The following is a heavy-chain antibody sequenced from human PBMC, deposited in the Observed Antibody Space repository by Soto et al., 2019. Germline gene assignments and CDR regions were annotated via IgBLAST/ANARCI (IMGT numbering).Heavy chain of an antibody. Sequence: GGSLRLSCAASGFTFSDHYMDWVRQAPGKGLEWVGRTRNKANSYTTEYAASVKGRFTISRDDSKNSLYLQMNSLKTEDTAVYYCARDSKFGQHVDAFDIWGQGTMVTVSS. CDR3: ARDSKFGQHVDAFDI. D-gene: IGHD3-10*01. J-gene: IGHJ3*02. V-gene: IGHV3-72*01. CDR2: TRNKANSYTT. CDR1: GFTFSDHY.